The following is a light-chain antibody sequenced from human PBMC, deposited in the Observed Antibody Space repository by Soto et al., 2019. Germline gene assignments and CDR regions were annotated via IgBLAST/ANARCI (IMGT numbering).Light chain of an antibody. Sequence: QSVLTQPPSASGTPGQRVTISCSGSSSNSGINAVNWYQQFPGTAPKLLIYTNNQRPSGVPVRFSGSKSGTSASLAISGLQSEDEADYYCAGWDGSLYVFGTGTKLTVL. V-gene: IGLV1-44*01. J-gene: IGLJ1*01. CDR3: AGWDGSLYV. CDR1: SSNSGINA. CDR2: TNN.